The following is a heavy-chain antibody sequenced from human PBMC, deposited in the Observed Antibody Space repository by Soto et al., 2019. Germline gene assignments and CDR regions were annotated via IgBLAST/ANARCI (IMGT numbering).Heavy chain of an antibody. D-gene: IGHD2-2*02. CDR2: IDPSDSYT. V-gene: IGHV5-10-1*01. Sequence: PGESLKISCKGSGYSFTSYWISWVRQMPGKGLEWMGRIDPSDSYTNYSPSFQGHVTISADKSISTAYLQWSSLKASDTAMYYCARRDIVVVPAAIRGYYYGMDVWGQGAMVTVSS. J-gene: IGHJ6*02. CDR1: GYSFTSYW. CDR3: ARRDIVVVPAAIRGYYYGMDV.